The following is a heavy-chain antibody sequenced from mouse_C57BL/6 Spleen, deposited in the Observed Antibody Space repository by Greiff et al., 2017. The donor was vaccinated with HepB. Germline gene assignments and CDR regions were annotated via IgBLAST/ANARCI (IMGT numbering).Heavy chain of an antibody. J-gene: IGHJ3*01. Sequence: QVQLQQSGPGLVQPSQSLSITCTVSGFSLTSYGVHWVRQSPGKGLEWLGVIWSGGSTDYNAAFISRLSISKDNAKSQVFFKMNSLQADDTAIYYCARNSPLYGNYVGFAYWGQGTLVTVSA. CDR3: ARNSPLYGNYVGFAY. D-gene: IGHD2-1*01. CDR1: GFSLTSYG. V-gene: IGHV2-2*01. CDR2: IWSGGST.